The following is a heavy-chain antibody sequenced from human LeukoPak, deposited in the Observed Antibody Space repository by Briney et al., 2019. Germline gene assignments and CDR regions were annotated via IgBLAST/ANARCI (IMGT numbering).Heavy chain of an antibody. CDR2: ITRSSIYI. Sequence: GGSLRLSCAASGFTFSSYSMTWVRQAPGKGLEWVSSITRSSIYIYYADSVKGRFTISRDNAKNLLYLQMNSLRAEDTAVYYCAKDSTVTTVSDYWGQGTLVTVSS. CDR1: GFTFSSYS. D-gene: IGHD4-17*01. V-gene: IGHV3-21*04. CDR3: AKDSTVTTVSDY. J-gene: IGHJ4*02.